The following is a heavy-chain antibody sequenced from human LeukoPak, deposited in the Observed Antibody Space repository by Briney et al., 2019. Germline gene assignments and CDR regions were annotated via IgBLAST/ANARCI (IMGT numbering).Heavy chain of an antibody. Sequence: PGGSLRLSCAASGFTSSSYALSWVRQAPGKGLEWVSGISNSGGSTYYADSVKGRFTIPRDNSKNTLYLQMNSLRAEDTAVYYCAKGDGYNYDNWFDPWGQGTLVTVSS. CDR1: GFTSSSYA. D-gene: IGHD5-24*01. V-gene: IGHV3-23*01. CDR3: AKGDGYNYDNWFDP. J-gene: IGHJ5*02. CDR2: ISNSGGST.